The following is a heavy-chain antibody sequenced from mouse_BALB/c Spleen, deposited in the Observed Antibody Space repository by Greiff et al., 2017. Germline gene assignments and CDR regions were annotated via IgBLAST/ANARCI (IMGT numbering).Heavy chain of an antibody. CDR2: IDPANGNT. CDR3: NAGTARATYYFDY. D-gene: IGHD3-2*01. CDR1: GFNIKDTY. J-gene: IGHJ2*01. Sequence: VQLQQSGAELVKPGASVKLSCTASGFNIKDTYMHWVKQRPEQGLEWIGRIDPANGNTKYDPKFQGKATITADTSSNTAYLQLSSLTSEDTAVYYCNAGTARATYYFDYWGQGTTLTVSS. V-gene: IGHV14-3*02.